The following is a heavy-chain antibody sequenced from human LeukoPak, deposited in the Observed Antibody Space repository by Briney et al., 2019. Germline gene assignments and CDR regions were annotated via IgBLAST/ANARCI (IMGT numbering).Heavy chain of an antibody. CDR1: GFTFSSYW. CDR2: INSDGSST. J-gene: IGHJ4*02. Sequence: GGSLRLSCAASGFTFSSYWMHWVRQAPGKGLVWVSRINSDGSSTSYADSVKGRFTISRDNAKNSLYLPMNSLRVEDTAVYYCARDGPHSGTYVYWGQGTLVTVSS. CDR3: ARDGPHSGTYVY. D-gene: IGHD1-26*01. V-gene: IGHV3-74*01.